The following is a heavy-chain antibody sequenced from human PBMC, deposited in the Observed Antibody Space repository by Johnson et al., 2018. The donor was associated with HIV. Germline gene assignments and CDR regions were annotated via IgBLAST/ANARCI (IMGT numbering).Heavy chain of an antibody. Sequence: QVQLLESGGGLAKPAWSPRLSCAASQFTFSNYAIHWVRQPPGKGLEWVAVISYDGTNKYYADSVKGRFTISRDNSKNTLYLQMNSLRAEDTAVYYCARERGDAFDIWGQGTMVTVSS. CDR1: QFTFSNYA. CDR3: ARERGDAFDI. CDR2: ISYDGTNK. V-gene: IGHV3-30-3*01. J-gene: IGHJ3*02. D-gene: IGHD3-10*01.